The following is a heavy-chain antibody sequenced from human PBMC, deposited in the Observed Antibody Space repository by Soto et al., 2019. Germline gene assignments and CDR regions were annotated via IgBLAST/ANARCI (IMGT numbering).Heavy chain of an antibody. Sequence: EVQLVQSGAEVKKPGESLTISCKTSGYSFNTFWIIWVRQVPGKGLEWMGRIDAGDSNTNYSPSFQGHVTLSVDKSIVTAYLQWSSLKDSDTAIYYCARQGGYYYYGMDVWGQGTAVTVSS. V-gene: IGHV5-10-1*03. CDR3: ARQGGYYYYGMDV. CDR1: GYSFNTFW. J-gene: IGHJ6*02. D-gene: IGHD2-15*01. CDR2: IDAGDSNT.